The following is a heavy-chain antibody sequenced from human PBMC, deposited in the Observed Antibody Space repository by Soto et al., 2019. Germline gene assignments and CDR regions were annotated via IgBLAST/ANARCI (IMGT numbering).Heavy chain of an antibody. CDR2: ISAYNGNT. J-gene: IGHJ4*02. Sequence: ASVKVSCKASGYTFTSYGISWVRQAPGQGLEWMGWISAYNGNTNYAQKFQGRVTMTTDTSTSTAYMELRSLRSDDTAVYYCARVARFGPGSAAAGIAFDYWGQGTLVTVSS. CDR1: GYTFTSYG. D-gene: IGHD6-13*01. CDR3: ARVARFGPGSAAAGIAFDY. V-gene: IGHV1-18*01.